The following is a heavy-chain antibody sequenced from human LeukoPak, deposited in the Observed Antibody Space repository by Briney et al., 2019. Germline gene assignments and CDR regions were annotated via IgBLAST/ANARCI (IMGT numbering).Heavy chain of an antibody. V-gene: IGHV4-34*01. J-gene: IGHJ5*02. Sequence: PSETLSLTCAVYGGSLSGYYWRWIRQPPGKGLEWIGEFNHSGSTNDNPSLKSRVTISVDTSKNQFSLKLSSVTAADTAVYYCARIETSTYYYGSGSYPDRWGQGTLVSVSS. CDR2: FNHSGST. D-gene: IGHD3-10*01. CDR1: GGSLSGYY. CDR3: ARIETSTYYYGSGSYPDR.